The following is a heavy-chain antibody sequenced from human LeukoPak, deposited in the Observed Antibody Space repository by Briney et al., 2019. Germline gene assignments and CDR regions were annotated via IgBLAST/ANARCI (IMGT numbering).Heavy chain of an antibody. CDR1: GFTFSSYS. CDR3: ARGIKTYYFDY. CDR2: ISGSGGST. Sequence: GGSLRLSCAASGFTFSSYSMNWVRQAPGKGLEWVSAISGSGGSTYYADSVKGRFTISRDNSKNTLYLQMNSLRAEDTAVYYCARGIKTYYFDYWGQGTLVTVSS. D-gene: IGHD3-10*01. V-gene: IGHV3-23*01. J-gene: IGHJ4*02.